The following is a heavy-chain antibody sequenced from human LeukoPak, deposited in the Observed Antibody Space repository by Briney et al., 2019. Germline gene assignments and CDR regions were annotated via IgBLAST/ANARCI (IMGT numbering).Heavy chain of an antibody. CDR2: VYYTGTT. V-gene: IGHV4-59*01. CDR3: ASLGTRLYYFDY. J-gene: IGHJ4*02. D-gene: IGHD2-15*01. CDR1: GGSISSYY. Sequence: SETLSLTCTVFGGSISSYYWTWIRQPPGKGLEWIGYVYYTGTTNYNPSLKSRVSISVDTSKNQFSLKLRSVTAADTAVYYCASLGTRLYYFDYWGQGTLVTVSS.